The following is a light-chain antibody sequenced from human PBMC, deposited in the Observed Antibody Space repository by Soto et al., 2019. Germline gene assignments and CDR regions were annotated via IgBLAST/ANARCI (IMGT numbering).Light chain of an antibody. CDR1: QDISNY. Sequence: DIKMTQSPSSLSASVGDRVTITCQASQDISNYLNWYQQKPGKAPKLLIYDASNLETGVPSRFSGSGSGTDFTFTISSLQPEDIATYYCQQYDNPLPTFGQGTRLEIK. J-gene: IGKJ5*01. CDR3: QQYDNPLPT. CDR2: DAS. V-gene: IGKV1-33*01.